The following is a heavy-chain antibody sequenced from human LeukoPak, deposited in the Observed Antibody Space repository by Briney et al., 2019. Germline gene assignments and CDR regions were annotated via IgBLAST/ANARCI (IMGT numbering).Heavy chain of an antibody. J-gene: IGHJ4*02. V-gene: IGHV3-30*18. Sequence: PGGSLRLSCAASRFTFSTYGMHWVRQAPGKGLEWVAVISYDGSNKYYADSVKGRFTISRDNSKNTLYLQMNSLRAEDTAVYHCAKDAGYSSSWIDYWGQGTLVTVSS. D-gene: IGHD6-13*01. CDR1: RFTFSTYG. CDR3: AKDAGYSSSWIDY. CDR2: ISYDGSNK.